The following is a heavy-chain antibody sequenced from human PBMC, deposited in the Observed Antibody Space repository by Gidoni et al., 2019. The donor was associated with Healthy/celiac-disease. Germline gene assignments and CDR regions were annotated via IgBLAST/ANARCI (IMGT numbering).Heavy chain of an antibody. CDR1: GYTFTSYG. Sequence: QVQLVQSGAEVKKPGASVKVSCKASGYTFTSYGISWVRQAPGQGLEWMGWISAYNGNTNYAQKLQGRVTMTTDTSTCTAYMELRSLRSDDTAVYYCARSRITIFGVVNQELDYWGQGTLVTVSS. CDR3: ARSRITIFGVVNQELDY. V-gene: IGHV1-18*01. J-gene: IGHJ4*02. D-gene: IGHD3-3*01. CDR2: ISAYNGNT.